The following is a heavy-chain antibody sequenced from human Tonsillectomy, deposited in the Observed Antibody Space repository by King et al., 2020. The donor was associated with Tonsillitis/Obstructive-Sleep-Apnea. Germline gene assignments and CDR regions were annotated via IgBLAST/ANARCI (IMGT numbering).Heavy chain of an antibody. J-gene: IGHJ6*03. Sequence: VQLVESGGGLVKPGGSLRLSCAASGFTFSDYYMSWIRQAPGKGLEWVSYISSSGSTIYYADSVKGRFTNSRDNAKNSLYLQMNRLRAEDTAVYYCARDKLEPVYYYYYMDVWGKGTTVTVSS. V-gene: IGHV3-11*01. CDR2: ISSSGSTI. CDR1: GFTFSDYY. CDR3: ARDKLEPVYYYYYMDV. D-gene: IGHD1-1*01.